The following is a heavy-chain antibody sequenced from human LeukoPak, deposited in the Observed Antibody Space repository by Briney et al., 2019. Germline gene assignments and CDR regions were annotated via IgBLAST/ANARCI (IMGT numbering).Heavy chain of an antibody. CDR2: IYTSGST. CDR1: GGSISSGSYY. Sequence: PSETLSLTCTVSGGSISSGSYYWSWIRQPAGKGLEWIGRIYTSGSTNYNPSLKSRVSMSVDTSKNQFSLRVNSMAAADTAVYYCARGDFWSGAPTDWGQGTLVTVSS. CDR3: ARGDFWSGAPTD. V-gene: IGHV4-61*02. D-gene: IGHD3-3*01. J-gene: IGHJ4*02.